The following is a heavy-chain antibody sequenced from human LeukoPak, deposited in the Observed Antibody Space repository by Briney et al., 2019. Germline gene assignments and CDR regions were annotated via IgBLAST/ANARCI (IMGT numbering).Heavy chain of an antibody. CDR2: LSNSGGST. D-gene: IGHD1-14*01. CDR3: ARETNRAH. CDR1: GFTFTNYA. J-gene: IGHJ4*02. V-gene: IGHV3-23*01. Sequence: PGGSLRLSCAAPGFTFTNYAMSSVRQAPGKGLEWVSSLSNSGGSTYYADSVKGRFTISRDDSMSTLYLQMNSLRAEDTAVYYCARETNRAHWGRGTLVTVSS.